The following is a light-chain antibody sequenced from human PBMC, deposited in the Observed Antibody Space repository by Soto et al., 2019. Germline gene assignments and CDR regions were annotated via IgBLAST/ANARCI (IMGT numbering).Light chain of an antibody. CDR3: HQYNDWPPLS. Sequence: EIVMTQSPATLSVSPGERATLSCRASQSVSSNLAWYQQKSGQAPRLLIYGASTRATGIQARFSGSRSGTEFSSTISSLQSEDCALYYCHQYNDWPPLSFNGGTKVDIK. CDR1: QSVSSN. V-gene: IGKV3-15*01. J-gene: IGKJ4*01. CDR2: GAS.